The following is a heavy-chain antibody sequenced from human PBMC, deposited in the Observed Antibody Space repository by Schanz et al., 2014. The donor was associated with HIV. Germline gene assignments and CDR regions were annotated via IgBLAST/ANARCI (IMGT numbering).Heavy chain of an antibody. CDR1: GFTFSSYS. Sequence: EVQLVESGGGLVQPGGSLRLSCAASGFTFSSYSMNWVRQAPGKGLEWVSTISGSGAGTYYADSVKGRFTISRDNSKNTLFLQMNSLRAEDTALYYCAKDMGGVVPAAPFYYYGMDVWGQGTTVTVSS. V-gene: IGHV3-23*04. CDR2: ISGSGAGT. CDR3: AKDMGGVVPAAPFYYYGMDV. J-gene: IGHJ6*02. D-gene: IGHD2-2*01.